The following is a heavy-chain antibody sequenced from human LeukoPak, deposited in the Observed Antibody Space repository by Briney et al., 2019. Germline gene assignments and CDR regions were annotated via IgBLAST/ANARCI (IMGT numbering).Heavy chain of an antibody. J-gene: IGHJ4*02. Sequence: LRLSCAASGFTFSSYWMSWIRQPPGKGLEWIGYISSSGTTYYNPSLRSRITISVDSSKSQFSLNLSSVTASDTAVYYCAGVGNGGYGGFDYWGQGTLVTVSS. V-gene: IGHV4-30-4*01. D-gene: IGHD5-12*01. CDR2: ISSSGTT. CDR1: GFTFSSYW. CDR3: AGVGNGGYGGFDY.